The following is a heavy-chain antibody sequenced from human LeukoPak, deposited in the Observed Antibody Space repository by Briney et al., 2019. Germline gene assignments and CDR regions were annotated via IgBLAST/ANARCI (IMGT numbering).Heavy chain of an antibody. J-gene: IGHJ4*02. CDR2: ISSSSSTI. D-gene: IGHD6-19*01. CDR1: GFTFSSYS. CDR3: AREWHSSGWDCFDY. Sequence: GGSLRLSCAASGFTFSSYSMNWVRQAPGKGLEWVSYISSSSSTIYYADSVKGRFTISRDNAKNSLYLQMNSLRAEDTAVYYCAREWHSSGWDCFDYWGQGTLVTVSS. V-gene: IGHV3-48*04.